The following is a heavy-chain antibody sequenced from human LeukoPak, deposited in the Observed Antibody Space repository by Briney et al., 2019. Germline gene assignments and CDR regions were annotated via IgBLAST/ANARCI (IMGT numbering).Heavy chain of an antibody. Sequence: SETLSLTCSVSGGSISRSDHYWSWIRQPPGKGLEWIGEINHSGSTNYNPSLKSRVTISVDTSKNQFSLKLSSVTAADTAVYYCVRRNGGGSSWFPLPAWFDPWGQGTLVTVSS. CDR3: VRRNGGGSSWFPLPAWFDP. CDR2: INHSGST. D-gene: IGHD2-15*01. V-gene: IGHV4-39*07. J-gene: IGHJ5*02. CDR1: GGSISRSDHY.